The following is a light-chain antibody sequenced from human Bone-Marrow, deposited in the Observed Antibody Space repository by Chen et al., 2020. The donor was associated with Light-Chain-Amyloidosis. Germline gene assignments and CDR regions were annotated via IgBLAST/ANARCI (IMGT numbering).Light chain of an antibody. CDR3: QVWDRSSDRPV. CDR1: NIGSTS. J-gene: IGLJ3*02. Sequence: SYVLTQPSSVSVAPGQTATIACGGNNIGSTSVHWYQQTPGQAPLRVVYDDSDRPSGIPERLCVSNAGNTATLTISRVEAGDEADYYCQVWDRSSDRPVFGGGTKLTVL. CDR2: DDS. V-gene: IGLV3-21*02.